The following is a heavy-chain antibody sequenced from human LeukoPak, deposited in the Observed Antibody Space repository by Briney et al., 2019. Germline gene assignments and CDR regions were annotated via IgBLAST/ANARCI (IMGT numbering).Heavy chain of an antibody. V-gene: IGHV3-23*01. D-gene: IGHD6-13*01. Sequence: GGSLRLSCAASGFTVNNYAMSWVRQGPGKGLEWVSTISGSGDNTYYAGSVRDRFTISRDNSKNTLYLQMGSLRAEDTAVYYCAKDQGRIAAAGLFFDNWGQGTLVTVSS. CDR3: AKDQGRIAAAGLFFDN. CDR1: GFTVNNYA. CDR2: ISGSGDNT. J-gene: IGHJ4*02.